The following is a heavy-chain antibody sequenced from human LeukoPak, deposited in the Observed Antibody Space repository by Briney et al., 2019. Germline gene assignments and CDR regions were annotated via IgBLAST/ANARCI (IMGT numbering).Heavy chain of an antibody. CDR3: ARVAVGSYSFS. Sequence: PGGSLRLSCAASGFTVSSNYMSWVRQAPGKGLEWVSSISSSSYIYYADSVKGRFTISRDNAKNSLYLQMNSLRAEDTAVYYCARVAVGSYSFSWGQGTLVTVSS. CDR1: GFTVSSNY. J-gene: IGHJ4*02. CDR2: ISSSSYI. V-gene: IGHV3-69-1*01. D-gene: IGHD1-26*01.